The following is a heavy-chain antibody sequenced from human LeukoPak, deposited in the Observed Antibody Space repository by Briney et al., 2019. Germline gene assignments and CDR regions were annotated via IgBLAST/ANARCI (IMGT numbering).Heavy chain of an antibody. J-gene: IGHJ4*02. CDR3: AREGGRDEWELRAHFDY. V-gene: IGHV4-31*03. CDR1: GGSISSGGYY. Sequence: SQTLSLTCTVSGGSISSGGYYWSWIRQHPGKGLEWIGYIYYSGSTYYNPSLKSRVTISVDTSKNQFSLKLSSVTAADTAVYYCAREGGRDEWELRAHFDYWGQGTLVTVSS. CDR2: IYYSGST. D-gene: IGHD1-26*01.